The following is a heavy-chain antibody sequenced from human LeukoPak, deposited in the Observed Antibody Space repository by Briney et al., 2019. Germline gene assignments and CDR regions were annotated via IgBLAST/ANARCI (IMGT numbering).Heavy chain of an antibody. Sequence: PGGSLRLSCAASGFTFTTYSLTWVRQAPGQGLEWLSYIGAGTGVGFIYYADSAKGRFTISKDNAKNALYLQMDSLKVEDTAIYYCARDRDYSFYYWGQGILVTVSS. CDR3: ARDRDYSFYY. V-gene: IGHV3-48*01. J-gene: IGHJ4*02. D-gene: IGHD4-11*01. CDR2: IGAGTGVGFI. CDR1: GFTFTTYS.